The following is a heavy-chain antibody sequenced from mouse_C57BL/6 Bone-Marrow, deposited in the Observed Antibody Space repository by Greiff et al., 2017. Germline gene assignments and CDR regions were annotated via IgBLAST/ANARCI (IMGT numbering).Heavy chain of an antibody. D-gene: IGHD1-1*01. J-gene: IGHJ2*01. Sequence: QVQLKQSGAELVRPGTSVKMSCKASGYTFTNYWIGWAKQRPGHGLEWIGDIYPGGGYTNYNEKFKGKATLTADKSSSTAYMQFSSLTSEDSAIYYCARSTTVVPYYFDYWGQGTTLTVSS. CDR1: GYTFTNYW. CDR3: ARSTTVVPYYFDY. CDR2: IYPGGGYT. V-gene: IGHV1-63*01.